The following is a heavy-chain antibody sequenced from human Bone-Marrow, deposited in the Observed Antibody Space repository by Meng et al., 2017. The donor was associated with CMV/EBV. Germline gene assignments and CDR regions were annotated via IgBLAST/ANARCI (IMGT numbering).Heavy chain of an antibody. Sequence: YTCTSYYMHWVRQAPGQGLEWMGIINPSGGSTSYAQKFQGRVTMTRDTSTSTVYMELSSLRSEDTAVYYCARVPRDYYDSSGYPLDPWGQGTLVTVSS. D-gene: IGHD3-22*01. CDR3: ARVPRDYYDSSGYPLDP. CDR2: INPSGGST. J-gene: IGHJ5*02. V-gene: IGHV1-46*01. CDR1: YTCTSYY.